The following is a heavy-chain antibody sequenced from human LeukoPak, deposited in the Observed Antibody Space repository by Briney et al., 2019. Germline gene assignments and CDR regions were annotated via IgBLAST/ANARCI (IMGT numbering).Heavy chain of an antibody. D-gene: IGHD4-17*01. CDR2: ISGSGGST. CDR3: AREAHDYGESPFDL. Sequence: GGSLRLSCAASGFTFDDYAMHWVRQGPGKGLEWVSGISGSGGSTYYADSVKGRFTISRDNSKNTLYLQMNSLRAEDTAVYYCAREAHDYGESPFDLWGRGTLVTVSS. J-gene: IGHJ2*01. V-gene: IGHV3-23*01. CDR1: GFTFDDYA.